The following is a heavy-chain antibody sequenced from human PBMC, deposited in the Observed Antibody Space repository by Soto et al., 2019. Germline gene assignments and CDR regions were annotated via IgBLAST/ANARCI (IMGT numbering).Heavy chain of an antibody. V-gene: IGHV1-69*13. CDR3: ARARGESRGGGGDCYSPYYYYGMDV. D-gene: IGHD2-21*02. CDR2: IIPIFGTA. J-gene: IGHJ6*02. CDR1: GGTFSSYA. Sequence: GASVKVSCKASGGTFSSYAISWVRQAPGQGLEWMGGIIPIFGTANYAQKFQGRVTITADESTSTAYMELSSLRSEDTAVYYCARARGESRGGGGDCYSPYYYYGMDVWGQGTTVTVSS.